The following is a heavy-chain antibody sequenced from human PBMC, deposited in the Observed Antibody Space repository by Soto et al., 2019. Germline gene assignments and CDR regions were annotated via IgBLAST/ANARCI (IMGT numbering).Heavy chain of an antibody. CDR3: ARVDKNVPPTPQDV. V-gene: IGHV1-18*01. D-gene: IGHD5-12*01. CDR2: ISPYSGNT. J-gene: IGHJ6*02. CDR1: GYIFVNYG. Sequence: QVQLVQSGDEVRKPGSSVKVSCKASGYIFVNYGIAWVRQAPGQGLEWMGWISPYSGNTHYASKVQGRLTMTTDTSTSTAYMGLGSLTSNDTAVYYCARVDKNVPPTPQDVWGQGTTVAVSS.